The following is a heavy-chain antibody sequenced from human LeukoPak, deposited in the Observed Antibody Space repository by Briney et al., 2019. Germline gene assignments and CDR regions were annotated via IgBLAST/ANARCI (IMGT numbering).Heavy chain of an antibody. CDR2: IKGDGSST. CDR1: GLTFSTYW. CDR3: VREGLECSGSSCQRAAFDY. Sequence: GGSLRLSSAASGLTFSTYWMHWVRQVPGKGLVWFARIKGDGSSTRHADSMKGRFTIYRDNAKNMLYLQMNSLRDEDTAVYYCVREGLECSGSSCQRAAFDYWGQGTLVTVSS. D-gene: IGHD2-2*01. J-gene: IGHJ4*02. V-gene: IGHV3-74*01.